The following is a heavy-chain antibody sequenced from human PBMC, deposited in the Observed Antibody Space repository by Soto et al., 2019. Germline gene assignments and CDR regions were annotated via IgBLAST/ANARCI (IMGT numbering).Heavy chain of an antibody. V-gene: IGHV3-30*03. Sequence: GGSLRLSCAASGFTFSSYGMHWVRQAPGKGLEWVAVISYDGSNKYYADFVKGRFTISRDNSKNTLYLQMNSLRAEDTAVYYCVAYSSSPRVLLNYWGQGTLVTVSS. D-gene: IGHD6-6*01. CDR1: GFTFSSYG. CDR3: VAYSSSPRVLLNY. CDR2: ISYDGSNK. J-gene: IGHJ4*02.